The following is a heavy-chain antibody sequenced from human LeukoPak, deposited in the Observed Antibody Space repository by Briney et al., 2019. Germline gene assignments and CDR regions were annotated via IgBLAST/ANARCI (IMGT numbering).Heavy chain of an antibody. CDR2: ISGSGGST. D-gene: IGHD3-10*01. J-gene: IGHJ6*03. CDR1: GFTFSSYA. Sequence: GSLRLSCAASGFTFSSYAMSWVRQAPGKGLEWVSAISGSGGSTYYADSVKGRFTISRDNSKNTLYLQMNSLRAEDTAVCYCAKGGYGSGSYNYMDVWGKGTTVTVSS. V-gene: IGHV3-23*01. CDR3: AKGGYGSGSYNYMDV.